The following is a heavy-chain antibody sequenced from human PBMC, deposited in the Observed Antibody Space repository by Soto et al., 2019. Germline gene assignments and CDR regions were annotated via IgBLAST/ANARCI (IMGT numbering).Heavy chain of an antibody. CDR2: IIPIFGTA. Sequence: ASVKVSCKASGGPFSSYAISWVRQAPGQGLEWMGGIIPIFGTANYAQKFQGRVTITADESTSTAYMELSSLRSEDTAVYYCARDPNIAAAGPLFDPWGQGTLVTVSS. CDR1: GGPFSSYA. CDR3: ARDPNIAAAGPLFDP. V-gene: IGHV1-69*13. J-gene: IGHJ5*02. D-gene: IGHD6-13*01.